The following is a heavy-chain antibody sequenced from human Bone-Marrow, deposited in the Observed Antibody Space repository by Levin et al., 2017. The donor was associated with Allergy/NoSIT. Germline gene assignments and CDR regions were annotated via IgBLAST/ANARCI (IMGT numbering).Heavy chain of an antibody. J-gene: IGHJ6*02. CDR1: GDSVSDFY. V-gene: IGHV4-59*08. CDR3: ARNYDFWSGYRTPLGFDV. CDR2: VSDSGST. D-gene: IGHD3-3*01. Sequence: SETLSLTCTVSGDSVSDFYWSWIRQSPGRGLEWIGWVSDSGSTTYNPSLKSRVAISIDPSKNQLSLKVTSETAADTAVYYCARNYDFWSGYRTPLGFDVWGRGTTVTVSS.